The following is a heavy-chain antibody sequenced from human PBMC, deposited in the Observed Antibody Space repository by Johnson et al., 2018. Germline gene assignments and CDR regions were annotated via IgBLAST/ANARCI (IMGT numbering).Heavy chain of an antibody. CDR3: AKTPQMAARARYFDL. J-gene: IGHJ2*01. V-gene: IGHV3-30*18. D-gene: IGHD6-6*01. CDR2: ISYDGSNK. Sequence: QVQLVQSGGGVVQXGRSLRLSCAASGFTFSSYGMHWVRQAPGKGLEWVAVISYDGSNKYYADSVKGRCTISRDNSNNMLYLQMSSLRAEDTAVYYCAKTPQMAARARYFDLWGRGTLVIVSS. CDR1: GFTFSSYG.